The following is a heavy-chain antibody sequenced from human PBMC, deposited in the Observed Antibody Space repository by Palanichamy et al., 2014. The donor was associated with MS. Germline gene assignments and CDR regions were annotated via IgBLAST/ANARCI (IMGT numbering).Heavy chain of an antibody. Sequence: EVQLSESGGGLAQPGGSLRLSCAASGFTFSNYVMSWVRQAPGKGLEWVSTSGSGGNTYYADSVKGRFTISRDNSKNMLYLQMNSLRAEDTAVYYCAKRCSSTSCKGYYFDYWGQGTLVTVSS. CDR2: SGSGGNT. V-gene: IGHV3-23*01. CDR1: GFTFSNYV. CDR3: AKRCSSTSCKGYYFDY. J-gene: IGHJ4*02. D-gene: IGHD2-2*01.